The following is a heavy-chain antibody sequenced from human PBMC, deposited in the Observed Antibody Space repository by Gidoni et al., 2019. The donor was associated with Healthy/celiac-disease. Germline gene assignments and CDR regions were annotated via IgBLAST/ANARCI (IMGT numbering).Heavy chain of an antibody. D-gene: IGHD3-9*01. CDR2: INHSGST. CDR3: ASGILTGYSNDAFDI. CDR1: GGSFSGYY. Sequence: QVQLQQWGAGLLKPSETLSFTCAVYGGSFSGYYWSWIRQPPGKGLEWIGEINHSGSTNYNPSLKSRVTISVDTSKNQFSLKMSSVTAADTAVYYCASGILTGYSNDAFDIWGQGTMVTVSS. V-gene: IGHV4-34*01. J-gene: IGHJ3*02.